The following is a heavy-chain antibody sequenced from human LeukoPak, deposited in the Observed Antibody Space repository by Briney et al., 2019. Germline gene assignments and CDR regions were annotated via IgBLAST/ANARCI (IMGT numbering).Heavy chain of an antibody. CDR2: IYYSGST. D-gene: IGHD5-24*01. Sequence: SETLSLTCTVSDGSISSGDYFWSWIRQHPGKGLEWIGYIYYSGSTYYNPSLKSRVTISVDTSKNQFSLRLSSVTAADTAMYYCARDRALRRDGYSSRYFYYGMDVWGQGTTVTVSS. CDR3: ARDRALRRDGYSSRYFYYGMDV. J-gene: IGHJ6*02. CDR1: DGSISSGDYF. V-gene: IGHV4-31*03.